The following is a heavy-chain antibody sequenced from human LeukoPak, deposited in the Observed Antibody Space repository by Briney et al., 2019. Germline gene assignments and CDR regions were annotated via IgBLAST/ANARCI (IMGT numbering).Heavy chain of an antibody. CDR2: ISASNVDT. CDR1: GYTFTSYG. J-gene: IGHJ6*02. V-gene: IGHV1-18*01. Sequence: ASVKVSFKASGYTFTSYGITWVRQAPGQGLEGMGWISASNVDTNYAQKLQGRVTITTDSSTSTAYMELRSLRSDDTAVYYCARGAQGGMDVWGQGTTVTVSS. CDR3: ARGAQGGMDV.